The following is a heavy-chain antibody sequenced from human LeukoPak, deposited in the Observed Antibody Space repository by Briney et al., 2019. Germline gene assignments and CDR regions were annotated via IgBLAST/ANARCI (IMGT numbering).Heavy chain of an antibody. D-gene: IGHD6-19*01. CDR2: IYSSGSF. J-gene: IGHJ3*02. CDR3: ARSGRSSGGSLGLWYSDM. CDR1: GGSISGYF. V-gene: IGHV4-4*07. Sequence: SETLSLTWTVSGGSISGYFLTWIRQPAGRGLEWIGHIYSSGSFKYNPSLKSRVTMSIDTSKNQLSLKLNSVTAADTAVYYCARSGRSSGGSLGLWYSDMWGQGTMVTVSS.